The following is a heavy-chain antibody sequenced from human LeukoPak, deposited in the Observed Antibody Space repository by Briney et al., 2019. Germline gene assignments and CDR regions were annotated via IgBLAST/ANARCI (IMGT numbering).Heavy chain of an antibody. Sequence: SGGSLRLSCAASGFTFSSYAMSWVRQAPGKGLEWVSAISGSGGSTYYADSVKGRFTISRDNSKNTLYLQMNSLRAEDTAVYYCAKDLFEYSSGECYWGQGTLVTVSS. CDR3: AKDLFEYSSGECY. D-gene: IGHD6-19*01. CDR1: GFTFSSYA. V-gene: IGHV3-23*01. CDR2: ISGSGGST. J-gene: IGHJ4*02.